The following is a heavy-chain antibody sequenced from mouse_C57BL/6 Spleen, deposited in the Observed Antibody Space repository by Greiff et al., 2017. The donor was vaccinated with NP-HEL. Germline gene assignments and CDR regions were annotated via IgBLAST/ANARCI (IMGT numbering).Heavy chain of an antibody. CDR3: ASPSTMITSYFDY. J-gene: IGHJ2*01. CDR1: GYTFTSYW. Sequence: QVQLKQPGAELVKPGASVKLSCKASGYTFTSYWMHWVKQRPGQGLEWIGMIHPNSGSTNYNEKFKSKATLTVDKSSSTAYMQLSSLTSEDSAVYYCASPSTMITSYFDYWGQGTTLTVSS. CDR2: IHPNSGST. V-gene: IGHV1-64*01. D-gene: IGHD2-4*01.